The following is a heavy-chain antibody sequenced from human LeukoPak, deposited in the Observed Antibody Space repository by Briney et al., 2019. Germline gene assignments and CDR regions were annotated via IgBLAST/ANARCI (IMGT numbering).Heavy chain of an antibody. CDR1: GGSISSSSYY. D-gene: IGHD4-23*01. Sequence: PSETLSLTCTVSGGSISSSSYYWGWIRQPPGKGLEWIGSIYYSGSTYYNPSLKSRVTISVDTSKNQFSLKLSSVTAADTAEYYCERHPLNTVVSFDYWGQGTLVTVSS. V-gene: IGHV4-39*01. CDR3: ERHPLNTVVSFDY. CDR2: IYYSGST. J-gene: IGHJ4*02.